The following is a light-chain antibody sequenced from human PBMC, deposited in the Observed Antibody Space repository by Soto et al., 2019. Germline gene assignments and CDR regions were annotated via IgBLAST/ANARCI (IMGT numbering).Light chain of an antibody. CDR1: SSDVGGYNY. CDR3: SSYARTSTHVV. CDR2: DVS. J-gene: IGLJ2*01. V-gene: IGLV2-14*01. Sequence: QSALTQPASVSGSPGQSITISCTGTSSDVGGYNYVSWYQQYPGKAPKLIIYDVSYRPSGVSARFSGSKSDNTASLTISGLQVEDDGDYYCSSYARTSTHVVFGGGTKLTVL.